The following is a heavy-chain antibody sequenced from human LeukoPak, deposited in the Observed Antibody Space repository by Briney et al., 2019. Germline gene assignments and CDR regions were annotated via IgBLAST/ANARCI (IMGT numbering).Heavy chain of an antibody. V-gene: IGHV3-21*01. Sequence: PGESLRLSCAASGITFSSSTMNWVRRAPGKGLEWVSSISSGSDYIYYADSVKGRFTISRDNPKNSLYLQMNSLRAEDTAVYYCVRIPNSANFPNWFDPWGQGTLVTVSS. D-gene: IGHD4/OR15-4a*01. J-gene: IGHJ5*02. CDR2: ISSGSDYI. CDR3: VRIPNSANFPNWFDP. CDR1: GITFSSST.